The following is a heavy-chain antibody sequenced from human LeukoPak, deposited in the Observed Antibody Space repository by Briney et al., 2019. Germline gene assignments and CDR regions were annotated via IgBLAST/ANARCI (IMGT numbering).Heavy chain of an antibody. CDR1: GYTFTSYY. CDR2: INPSSGST. Sequence: ALVKVSCKASGYTFTSYYMHWVRQAPGQGLEWMGIINPSSGSTRFAQMFQDRVTMTRDTFTSAVYMELSSLTSEDTAMYYCARTYSSSWSYCDSWGQGTLVTVSS. CDR3: ARTYSSSWSYCDS. D-gene: IGHD6-13*01. J-gene: IGHJ4*02. V-gene: IGHV1-46*01.